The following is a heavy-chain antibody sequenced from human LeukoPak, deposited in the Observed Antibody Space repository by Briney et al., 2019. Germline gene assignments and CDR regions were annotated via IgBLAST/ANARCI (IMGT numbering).Heavy chain of an antibody. J-gene: IGHJ4*02. CDR3: AKTTTGYSSGRYPGWPVDY. V-gene: IGHV3-23*01. D-gene: IGHD6-19*01. CDR1: GVTFSSYA. CDR2: ISGSGGST. Sequence: GGSLRLSCAASGVTFSSYAMSWVRQAPGKGLEWVSAISGSGGSTYYADSVKGRFTIARNNSKNTVYLQVNSLRAEDTAVYYCAKTTTGYSSGRYPGWPVDYWGQGTLVTVSS.